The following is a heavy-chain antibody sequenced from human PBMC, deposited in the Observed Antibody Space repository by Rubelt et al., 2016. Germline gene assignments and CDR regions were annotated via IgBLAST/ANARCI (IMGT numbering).Heavy chain of an antibody. J-gene: IGHJ4*02. Sequence: EVQLVESGGGLVKPGGSLRLSCAASGFTFDDYDMHWVRQAPGEGLEWVSSVSWSSGTIEYADSVRGRFTIPRDNAKNSLYLQMNRLRAEDTALDYFAKSLIPVAITPRLDNWGQGTLVTVSS. CDR1: GFTFDDYD. CDR2: VSWSSGTI. CDR3: AKSLIPVAITPRLDN. V-gene: IGHV3-9*01. D-gene: IGHD3-22*01.